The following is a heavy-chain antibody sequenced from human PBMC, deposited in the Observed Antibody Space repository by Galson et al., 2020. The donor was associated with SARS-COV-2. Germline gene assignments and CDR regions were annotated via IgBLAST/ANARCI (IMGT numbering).Heavy chain of an antibody. CDR3: AKNGFADELLRYCDY. CDR1: GVTFSSYA. V-gene: IGHV3-23*01. CDR2: IADSGGPT. J-gene: IGHJ4*02. Sequence: RGSLRLSCVASGVTFSSYARNWVRQTQGKGLQWVAVIADSGGPTYYADSVKGRCSISRDNSKNTLYLQLNSLRAEDSAVYYCAKNGFADELLRYCDYWRQVTLVTVSS. D-gene: IGHD5-12*01.